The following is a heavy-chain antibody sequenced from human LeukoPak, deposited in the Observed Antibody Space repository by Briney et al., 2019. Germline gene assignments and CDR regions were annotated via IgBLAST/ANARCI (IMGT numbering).Heavy chain of an antibody. Sequence: ASVKVSCKASGYTFTGYYMHWVRQAPGQGLEWMGWINPNSGGTNYAQKFQGRVTMTRDTSISTAYMELSRLRSDDTAVYYCARGGTIFATYYYYVMDVWGQGTTVTVSS. CDR3: ARGGTIFATYYYYVMDV. D-gene: IGHD3-3*01. CDR2: INPNSGGT. CDR1: GYTFTGYY. J-gene: IGHJ6*02. V-gene: IGHV1-2*02.